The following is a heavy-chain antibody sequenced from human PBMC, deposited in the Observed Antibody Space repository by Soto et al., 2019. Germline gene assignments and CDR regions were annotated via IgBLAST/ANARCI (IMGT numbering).Heavy chain of an antibody. Sequence: SETLSLTCAVSGYSISSGYYWGWIRQPPGKGLEWIESIYHSGSTYYNPSLKSRVTISVDTSKNQFSLKLSSVTAADTAVYYCARGAFIAAAVWFDPWGQGTLVTVSS. CDR1: GYSISSGYY. J-gene: IGHJ5*02. CDR3: ARGAFIAAAVWFDP. V-gene: IGHV4-38-2*01. CDR2: IYHSGST. D-gene: IGHD6-13*01.